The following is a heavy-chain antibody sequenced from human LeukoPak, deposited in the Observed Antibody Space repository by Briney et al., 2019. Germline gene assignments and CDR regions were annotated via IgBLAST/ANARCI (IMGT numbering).Heavy chain of an antibody. D-gene: IGHD6-19*01. CDR3: ARDFFGYSGDRDEDY. CDR1: GYTFTDSY. J-gene: IGHJ4*02. Sequence: ASVKVSCKASGYTFTDSYMHWVRQAPGQGLEWMGWINPNSGGTNYAQKFQGRVTMTRDTSISTAYMELSRLRSDDTAVYYCARDFFGYSGDRDEDYWGQGTLVTVSS. CDR2: INPNSGGT. V-gene: IGHV1-2*02.